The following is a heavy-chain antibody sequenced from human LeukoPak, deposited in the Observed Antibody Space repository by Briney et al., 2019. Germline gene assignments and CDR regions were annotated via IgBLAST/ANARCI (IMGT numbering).Heavy chain of an antibody. V-gene: IGHV1-2*02. CDR3: ARYSSSWPFDY. J-gene: IGHJ4*02. CDR1: GYTFTGYY. Sequence: ASVKVSCKASGYTFTGYYIHWVRQAPGQGLEWMGWINPNSGGTNYAQKFQGRVTMTRDTSISTAYMELSRLRSDDTAVFFCARYSSSWPFDYWGQGTLVTVSS. D-gene: IGHD6-13*01. CDR2: INPNSGGT.